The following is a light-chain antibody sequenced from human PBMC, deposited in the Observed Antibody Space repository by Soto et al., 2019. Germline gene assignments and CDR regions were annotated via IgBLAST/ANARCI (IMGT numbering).Light chain of an antibody. CDR2: AAS. Sequence: IQLTQSPSSLSASVGDRVTITCRASQGISSFLAWYQQKPGKAHKLLIYAASTLQSGVPSRFSGSGSGTDFALTSSILQTEDFSTDYVQQLNSCTCGPGNKVDIK. V-gene: IGKV1-9*01. J-gene: IGKJ3*01. CDR3: QQLNSCT. CDR1: QGISSF.